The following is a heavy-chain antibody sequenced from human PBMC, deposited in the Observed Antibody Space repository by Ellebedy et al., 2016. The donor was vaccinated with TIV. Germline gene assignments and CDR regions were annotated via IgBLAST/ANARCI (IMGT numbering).Heavy chain of an antibody. CDR3: ARGGYSGYDFWFDP. V-gene: IGHV4-30-2*01. CDR1: GGSISSGGSS. CDR2: IYHSGST. J-gene: IGHJ5*02. Sequence: SETLSLXXAVSGGSISSGGSSWSWIRQPPGKGLEWIGYIYHSGSTYYNPSLKSRVTTSVDRSKNQFSLKLSSVTAADTAVYYCARGGYSGYDFWFDPWGQGTLVTVSS. D-gene: IGHD5-12*01.